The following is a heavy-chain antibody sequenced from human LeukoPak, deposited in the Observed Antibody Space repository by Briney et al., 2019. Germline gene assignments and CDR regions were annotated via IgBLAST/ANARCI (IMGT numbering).Heavy chain of an antibody. CDR1: GYTFTGYY. CDR2: INPNSGGT. CDR3: ARDRTTMIRGIYPGDY. V-gene: IGHV1-2*02. J-gene: IGHJ4*02. D-gene: IGHD3-10*01. Sequence: ASVKVSCKASGYTFTGYYIHWVRQAPGQGLEWMGWINPNSGGTNYAQKFQGRVTMTRDTSISTAYMDLSRLRSDDTAVYYCARDRTTMIRGIYPGDYWGQGTLVTVSS.